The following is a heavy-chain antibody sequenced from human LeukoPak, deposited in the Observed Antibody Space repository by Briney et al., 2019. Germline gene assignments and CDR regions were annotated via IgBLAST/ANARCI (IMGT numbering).Heavy chain of an antibody. CDR1: GGSISSSSYY. J-gene: IGHJ4*02. Sequence: SETLSLTCTVSGGSISSSSYYWGWIRQPPGKGLEWIGSIYYSGSTYYNPSLKRRVTISVDTSKNQFSLKLSSVTAADTAVYYCAKEKQLVPFFVEYWGQGTLVTISS. D-gene: IGHD6-6*01. CDR3: AKEKQLVPFFVEY. V-gene: IGHV4-39*07. CDR2: IYYSGST.